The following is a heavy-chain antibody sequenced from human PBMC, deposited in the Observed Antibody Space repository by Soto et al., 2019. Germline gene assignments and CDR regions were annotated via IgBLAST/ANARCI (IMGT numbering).Heavy chain of an antibody. CDR3: ARGHGEIANWFDP. CDR1: GGTFSSYT. J-gene: IGHJ5*02. D-gene: IGHD4-17*01. Sequence: QVQLVQSGAEVKKPGSSVKVSCKASGGTFSSYTISWVRQAPGQGFEWMGRIIPILRIANYAQKFQGRVTNTADKSTSTAYKERSSLRSEDTAVYYCARGHGEIANWFDPWGQGTLVSVSS. V-gene: IGHV1-69*02. CDR2: IIPILRIA.